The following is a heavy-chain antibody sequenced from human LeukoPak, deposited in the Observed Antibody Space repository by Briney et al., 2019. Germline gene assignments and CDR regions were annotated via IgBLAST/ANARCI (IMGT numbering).Heavy chain of an antibody. Sequence: GASVKVSCKASGYTFTSYDINWVRQATGQGLEWMEWMNPNSGNTGYAQKLQGRVTMTRNTSISTAYMELSSLRSEDTAVYYCARRRRDGYKIGVWFDPWGQGTLVTVSS. CDR1: GYTFTSYD. CDR2: MNPNSGNT. D-gene: IGHD5-24*01. CDR3: ARRRRDGYKIGVWFDP. V-gene: IGHV1-8*01. J-gene: IGHJ5*02.